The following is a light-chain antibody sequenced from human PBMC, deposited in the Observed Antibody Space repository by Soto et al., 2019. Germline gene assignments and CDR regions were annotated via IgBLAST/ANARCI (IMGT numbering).Light chain of an antibody. CDR3: LQDHNYLWT. CDR1: QDIRNY. J-gene: IGKJ1*01. CDR2: GAS. V-gene: IGKV1-6*01. Sequence: AVQMTQSPSSLSASVGDRVTITCRASQDIRNYLSWYQQKPGKAPKLLIYGASSLQSGVPSRFAGSGSGTDFTLTITSLQPEDSASYFCLQDHNYLWTFGQGTKMDIK.